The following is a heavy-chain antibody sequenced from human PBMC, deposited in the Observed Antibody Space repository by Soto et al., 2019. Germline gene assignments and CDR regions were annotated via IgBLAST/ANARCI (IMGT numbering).Heavy chain of an antibody. Sequence: EVQLVESGGGLVQPGGSLRLSCAASGFTFSSYWMHWVRQAPXKGXXWVSRMNMDGNRISYVDSVKGRCTISRDNAKNXXYMEMNSARVXDTAXYYCVRGDGDRYDGHGYLGRHWGQGSLVTVSS. CDR1: GFTFSSYW. CDR2: MNMDGNRI. J-gene: IGHJ4*02. CDR3: VRGDGDRYDGHGYLGRH. D-gene: IGHD2-21*01. V-gene: IGHV3-74*01.